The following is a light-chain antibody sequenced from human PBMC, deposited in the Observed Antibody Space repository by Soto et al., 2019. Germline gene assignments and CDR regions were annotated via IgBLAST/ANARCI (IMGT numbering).Light chain of an antibody. CDR2: DAS. J-gene: IGKJ1*01. V-gene: IGKV3-11*01. CDR3: QQRSDWPVT. Sequence: EIVLTQSPATLSLSPGEGATLSCRASQSVSSYLAWYQQKPGQAPTLLIYDASNRATGIPARFSGSGSGTDFTLIISSLEPEDFAVYYCQQRSDWPVTFGLGTKVEV. CDR1: QSVSSY.